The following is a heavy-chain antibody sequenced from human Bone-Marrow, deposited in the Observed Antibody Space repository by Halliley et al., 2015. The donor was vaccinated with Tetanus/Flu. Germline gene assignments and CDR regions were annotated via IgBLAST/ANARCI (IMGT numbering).Heavy chain of an antibody. D-gene: IGHD5-18*01. V-gene: IGHV1-3*01. CDR3: AFAIYVGYDYYYYQGMDV. Sequence: INAGNGNTKYSQRFQDRVTITRDTSAKTAYMELSSLRSEDTAVYYCAFAIYVGYDYYYYQGMDVWGQGTTVSVSS. CDR2: INAGNGNT. J-gene: IGHJ6*02.